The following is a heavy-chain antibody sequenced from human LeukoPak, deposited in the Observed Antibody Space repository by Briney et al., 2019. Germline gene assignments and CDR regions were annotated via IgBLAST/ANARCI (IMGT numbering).Heavy chain of an antibody. CDR3: STEAVVTVTGFDS. CDR2: ISNDGSMI. Sequence: GGSLRLSCAASGFTFSTYSMHWVRQAPGKGLDWVAVISNDGSMIYYADSVKGRFTISRDNSKKKLYLQMNSLRAEDTAVYYCSTEAVVTVTGFDSWGQGTLVTVSS. J-gene: IGHJ4*02. V-gene: IGHV3-30-3*01. D-gene: IGHD4-11*01. CDR1: GFTFSTYS.